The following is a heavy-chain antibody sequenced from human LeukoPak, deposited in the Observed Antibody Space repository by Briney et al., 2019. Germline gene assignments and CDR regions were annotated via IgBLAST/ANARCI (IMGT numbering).Heavy chain of an antibody. V-gene: IGHV4-39*02. J-gene: IGHJ3*02. CDR3: ARDLPDMIVVGSDI. Sequence: SETLSLTCTVSGGSISSSAYHWGWIRQPPGKGLEWIGNFYYSGSTYYNPSLKSRLTISGDTSKNQFSLKLSSVTAADTAVYYCARDLPDMIVVGSDIWGQGTMVTVSS. D-gene: IGHD3-22*01. CDR1: GGSISSSAYH. CDR2: FYYSGST.